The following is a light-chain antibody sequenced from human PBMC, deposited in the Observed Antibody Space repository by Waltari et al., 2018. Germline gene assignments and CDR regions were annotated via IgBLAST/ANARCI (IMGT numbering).Light chain of an antibody. V-gene: IGLV2-14*01. CDR1: SSDVGSYHY. J-gene: IGLJ1*01. Sequence: QSALTQPASVSGSRGQSITISCTGTSSDVGSYHYSPWYQQHPGKAPKLMIYDVSKRPSGVSNRFSGSKSGNTASLTISGLQAEDEADYYCTSYTSSNTYVFGTGTKVTVL. CDR2: DVS. CDR3: TSYTSSNTYV.